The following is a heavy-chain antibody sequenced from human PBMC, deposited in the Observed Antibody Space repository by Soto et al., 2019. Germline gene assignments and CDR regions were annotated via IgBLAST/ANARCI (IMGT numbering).Heavy chain of an antibody. D-gene: IGHD3-10*01. J-gene: IGHJ2*01. CDR3: ARHRATMVRGVFTWYFDL. CDR2: IYYSGST. CDR1: GGSISSGGYY. V-gene: IGHV4-31*03. Sequence: VQLKESGPGLVKPSQTLSLTCTVSGGSISSGGYYWSWIRQHPGMGLESIGYIYYSGSTYYNPSLKSRVTISVDTSKNQLSLKLSSVTAADTAVYYCARHRATMVRGVFTWYFDLWGRGTLVTVSS.